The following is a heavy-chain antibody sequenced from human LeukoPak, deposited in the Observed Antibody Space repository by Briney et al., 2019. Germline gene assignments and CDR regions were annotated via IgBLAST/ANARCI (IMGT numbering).Heavy chain of an antibody. D-gene: IGHD4-17*01. CDR1: GFTFSSYS. J-gene: IGHJ3*02. CDR3: ALTTVTTYAFDI. CDR2: ISSSSSYI. Sequence: PGGSLRLSCAASGFTFSSYSMDWVRQAPGKGLEWVSSISSSSSYIYYADSVKGRFTISRDNAKNSLYLQMNSLRAEDTAVYYCALTTVTTYAFDIWGQGTMVTVSS. V-gene: IGHV3-21*01.